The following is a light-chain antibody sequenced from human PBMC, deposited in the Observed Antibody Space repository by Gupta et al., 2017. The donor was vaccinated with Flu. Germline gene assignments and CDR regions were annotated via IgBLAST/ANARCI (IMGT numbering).Light chain of an antibody. Sequence: EIVLTQAPATLSLSPGDRATISCRASQSVSSYLAWYQQKPGQAPRLLMYGASNRATGIPARFSGSGSGTDFTLTISSLEPEDYAIYYCQQRSNWPPQYSFGQGTKLEIK. CDR2: GAS. J-gene: IGKJ2*03. CDR3: QQRSNWPPQYS. CDR1: QSVSSY. V-gene: IGKV3-11*01.